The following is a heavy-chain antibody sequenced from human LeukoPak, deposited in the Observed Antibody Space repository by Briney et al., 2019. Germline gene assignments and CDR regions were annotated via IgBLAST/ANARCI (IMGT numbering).Heavy chain of an antibody. CDR2: IYHSGST. Sequence: SGTLSLTCAVSGGSISSSNWWSWVRQPPGKGLEWIGEIYHSGSTNYNPSLKSRVTISVDTSKNQFSLKLSSVTAADTAVYYCARRTHCGGDCYTFDYWGQGTLVTVSS. CDR1: GGSISSSNW. D-gene: IGHD2-21*02. J-gene: IGHJ4*02. CDR3: ARRTHCGGDCYTFDY. V-gene: IGHV4-4*02.